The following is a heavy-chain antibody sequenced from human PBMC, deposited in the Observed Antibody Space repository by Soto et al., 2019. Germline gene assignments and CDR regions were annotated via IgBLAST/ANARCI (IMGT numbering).Heavy chain of an antibody. V-gene: IGHV3-74*01. CDR2: ISSDGTTT. CDR1: GFTFSSYA. CDR3: ARDSRIVARPAMGSVGFDP. J-gene: IGHJ5*02. Sequence: GGSLRLSCTASGFTFSSYAMNWVRQAPGKGLVWVSLISSDGTTTSYADSVKGRFTISRDNSKNTLDLQMDSLRAEDTAVYYCARDSRIVARPAMGSVGFDPWGQGTLVTVSS. D-gene: IGHD3-22*01.